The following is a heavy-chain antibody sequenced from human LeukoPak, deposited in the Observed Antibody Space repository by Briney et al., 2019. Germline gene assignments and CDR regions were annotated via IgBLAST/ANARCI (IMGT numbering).Heavy chain of an antibody. CDR2: INPSGGST. CDR1: GYTFTSYY. V-gene: IGHV1-46*01. D-gene: IGHD2-15*01. CDR3: ARDSPDIVVVVAAAMDY. J-gene: IGHJ4*02. Sequence: ASVKVSCKASGYTFTSYYMPWVRQAPGQGLEWMGIINPSGGSTSYAQKFQGRVTMTRDTSTSTVYMELSSLRSEDTAVYYCARDSPDIVVVVAAAMDYWGQGTLVTVSS.